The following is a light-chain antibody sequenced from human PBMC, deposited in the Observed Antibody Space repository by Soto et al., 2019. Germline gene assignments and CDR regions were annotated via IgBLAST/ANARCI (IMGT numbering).Light chain of an antibody. Sequence: SYELPQPPSVSVAPGQTAKITCGGNSIESKNVHWYQQKPGQAPVVVLDDSGDRPSGTPERLSVSNSGNTATLTISRVEAGYEADYFCQVWDSSSDQAVFGGGTQLTVL. CDR3: QVWDSSSDQAV. CDR2: DSG. CDR1: SIESKN. J-gene: IGLJ7*01. V-gene: IGLV3-21*02.